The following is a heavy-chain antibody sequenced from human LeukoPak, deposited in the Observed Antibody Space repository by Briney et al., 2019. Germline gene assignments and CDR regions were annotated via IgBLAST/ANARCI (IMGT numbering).Heavy chain of an antibody. CDR1: GGTFSSYA. Sequence: ASVKVSCKASGGTFSSYAISWVRQAPGQGLEWMGGIIPIFGTANYAQKFQGRVTITADESTSTDYMELSRLRSEDTAVYYCARDGKYCSGGSCYYYFDYWGQGTLVTVSS. CDR3: ARDGKYCSGGSCYYYFDY. V-gene: IGHV1-69*13. D-gene: IGHD2-15*01. CDR2: IIPIFGTA. J-gene: IGHJ4*02.